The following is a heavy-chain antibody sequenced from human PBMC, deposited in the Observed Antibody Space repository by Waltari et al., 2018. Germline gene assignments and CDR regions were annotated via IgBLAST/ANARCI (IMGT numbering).Heavy chain of an antibody. CDR3: ARPGHLRYCSGGTCFLEY. CDR2: MSYDGSNK. CDR1: GFSFSSYA. V-gene: IGHV3-30*04. D-gene: IGHD2-15*01. J-gene: IGHJ4*02. Sequence: QVQLVESGGGVVQPGRSLRLSCAASGFSFSSYAMHWLRQAPGKGLEWVAVMSYDGSNKNYADSVKGRFTISRDNSKNTLHLQMDSLRPEDTAVYYCARPGHLRYCSGGTCFLEYWGQGTLVTVSS.